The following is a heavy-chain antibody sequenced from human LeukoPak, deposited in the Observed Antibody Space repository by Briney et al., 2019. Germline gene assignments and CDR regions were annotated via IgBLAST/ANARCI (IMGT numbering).Heavy chain of an antibody. J-gene: IGHJ6*03. CDR1: GGSISSSSYY. CDR3: ARGSYSSGWYYYYYYYMDV. Sequence: PSETLSLTCTVSGGSISSSSYYWSWIRQPPGKGLEWIGEINHSGSTNYNPSLKSRVTISVDTSKNQFSLKLSSVTAADTAVYYCARGSYSSGWYYYYYYYMDVWGKGTTVTVSS. CDR2: INHSGST. V-gene: IGHV4-39*07. D-gene: IGHD6-19*01.